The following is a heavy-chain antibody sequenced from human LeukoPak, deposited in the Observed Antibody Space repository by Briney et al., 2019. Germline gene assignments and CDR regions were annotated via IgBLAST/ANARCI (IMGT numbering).Heavy chain of an antibody. D-gene: IGHD3-10*01. CDR2: IIPIFGTA. V-gene: IGHV1-69*05. CDR1: GGTFSSYA. J-gene: IGHJ4*02. Sequence: GASVKVSCKASGGTFSSYAISWVRQAPGQGLEWMGGIIPIFGTANYAQKFQGRVTITTDESTSTAYMELSSLRSEDTAVYYCARDFSGSGSDFDYWGQGTLVTVSS. CDR3: ARDFSGSGSDFDY.